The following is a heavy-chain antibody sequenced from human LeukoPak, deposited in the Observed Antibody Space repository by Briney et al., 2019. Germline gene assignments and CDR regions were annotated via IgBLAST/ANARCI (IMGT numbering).Heavy chain of an antibody. D-gene: IGHD3-9*01. CDR1: GLTFTRYA. V-gene: IGHV3-23*01. J-gene: IGHJ4*02. CDR2: ISSSGGVT. CDR3: AKVYEGYDILTGYRYFDY. Sequence: PGGSLRLSCATSGLTFTRYAMSWVRQAPGKGLEWVSGISSSGGVTYSADSVKGRFTISRDNSKNTLYLQMNSLRAEDTAVYYCAKVYEGYDILTGYRYFDYWGQGTLVTVSS.